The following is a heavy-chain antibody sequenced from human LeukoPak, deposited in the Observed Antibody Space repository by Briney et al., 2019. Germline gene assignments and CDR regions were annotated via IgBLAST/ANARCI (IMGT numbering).Heavy chain of an antibody. CDR2: IWYDGSNK. J-gene: IGHJ4*02. D-gene: IGHD3-22*01. Sequence: PGGSLRLSCAASGFTFSSYGMHWVRQAPGKGLEWVAVIWYDGSNKYYADSVKGRFTISRDNSKNTLYLQMNSLRAEDTAVYYCAKDGYYYDSSGYYLEYFDYWGQGTLVTVSS. CDR3: AKDGYYYDSSGYYLEYFDY. V-gene: IGHV3-33*06. CDR1: GFTFSSYG.